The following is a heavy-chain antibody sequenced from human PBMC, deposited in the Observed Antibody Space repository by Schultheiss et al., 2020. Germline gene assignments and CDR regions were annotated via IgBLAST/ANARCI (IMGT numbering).Heavy chain of an antibody. V-gene: IGHV4-34*01. J-gene: IGHJ2*01. CDR3: ASHRLGATGSWVGHFDL. CDR2: INHSGST. D-gene: IGHD1-26*01. Sequence: GSLRLSCAASGFTVSSNYMSWVRQAPGKGLEWIGEINHSGSTNYNPSLKSRVTISLDTSKNQFSLKLSSVTAADTAVYYCASHRLGATGSWVGHFDLWGRGTLVTVSS. CDR1: GFTVSSNY.